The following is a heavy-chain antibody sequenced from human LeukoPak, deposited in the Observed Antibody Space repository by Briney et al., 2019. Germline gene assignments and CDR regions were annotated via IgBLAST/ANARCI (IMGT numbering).Heavy chain of an antibody. CDR2: ISSSSSYI. D-gene: IGHD3-10*01. J-gene: IGHJ5*02. CDR1: GFTFSSYS. V-gene: IGHV3-21*01. CDR3: ARAGYFGILWFGELSKPPNNWFDP. Sequence: GGSLRLSCAASGFTFSSYSMNWVRQAPGKGLEWVSSISSSSSYIYYADSVKGRFTISRDNAKNSLYLQMNSLRAEDTAVYYCARAGYFGILWFGELSKPPNNWFDPWGQGTLVTVSS.